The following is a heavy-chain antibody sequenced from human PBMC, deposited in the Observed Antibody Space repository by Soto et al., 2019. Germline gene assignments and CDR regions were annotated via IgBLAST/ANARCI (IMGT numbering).Heavy chain of an antibody. CDR2: MNPNSGNT. CDR1: GYTFTSYD. D-gene: IGHD6-19*01. V-gene: IGHV1-8*01. CDR3: ARGFGYSSGWYAGYYYYGMDV. J-gene: IGHJ6*02. Sequence: GASLKVSCKASGYTFTSYDINWVRQATGQGLEWMGWMNPNSGNTGYAQKFQGRVTMTRNTSISTAYMELSSLRSEDTAVYYCARGFGYSSGWYAGYYYYGMDVWGQGTTVTVSS.